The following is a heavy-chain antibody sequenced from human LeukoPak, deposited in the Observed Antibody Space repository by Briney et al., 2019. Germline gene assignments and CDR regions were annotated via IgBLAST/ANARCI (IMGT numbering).Heavy chain of an antibody. J-gene: IGHJ6*03. CDR2: IYTSGST. V-gene: IGHV4-61*02. CDR3: ARESPDSSGYEYYYYMDV. CDR1: GGSISSGSYY. D-gene: IGHD3-22*01. Sequence: SETLSLTCTVSGGSISSGSYYWSWIRQPGGKGLEWIGRIYTSGSTNYNPSLKSRITISVDTSKNQFSLKLRSVTAADTAVYSCARESPDSSGYEYYYYMDVWGKGTTVTVSS.